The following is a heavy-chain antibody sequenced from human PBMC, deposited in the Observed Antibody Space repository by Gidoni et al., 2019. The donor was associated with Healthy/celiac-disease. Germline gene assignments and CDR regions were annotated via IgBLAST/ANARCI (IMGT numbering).Heavy chain of an antibody. Sequence: VQLVQSGAEVKKPGESLKISCKVSGYSFTSYWIGWVRQMPWKGLEWMGISYPVDSDTRYSPSFQGQVIISADKSISTAYLQWISLKASDTAMYYCARSISGWSGLYFDYWGQGTLVTVSS. CDR3: ARSISGWSGLYFDY. D-gene: IGHD6-19*01. CDR1: GYSFTSYW. J-gene: IGHJ4*02. V-gene: IGHV5-51*01. CDR2: SYPVDSDT.